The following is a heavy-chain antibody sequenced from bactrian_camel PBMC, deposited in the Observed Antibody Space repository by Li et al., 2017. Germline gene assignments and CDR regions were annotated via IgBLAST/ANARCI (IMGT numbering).Heavy chain of an antibody. CDR2: IYNGGDST. Sequence: HVQLVESRGGSVQAGGSLRLSCAASGYTYNRNCMAWFRQAPGKEREGVAQIYNGGDSTHYADSVKGRFTISQDNAKNTLYLQMNSLKPEDTAMYYCAARPLGSCYFDSWHQTTTYKYWGPGTQVTVS. V-gene: IGHV3S1*01. D-gene: IGHD3*01. CDR3: AARPLGSCYFDSWHQTTTYKY. J-gene: IGHJ4*01. CDR1: GYTYNRNC.